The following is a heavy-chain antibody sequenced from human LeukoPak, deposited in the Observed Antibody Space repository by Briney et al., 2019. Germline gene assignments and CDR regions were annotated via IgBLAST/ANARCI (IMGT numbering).Heavy chain of an antibody. D-gene: IGHD3-22*01. CDR2: ISGSGGST. J-gene: IGHJ3*02. CDR3: AKNSDSSGYYHLGAFDI. CDR1: GFTFSSYA. Sequence: PGGSLRLSCAASGFTFSSYAMSWVRQAPGKGLEWVSAISGSGGSTYYADSVKGRFTISRDNSKNTLYLQMNSLRVEDTAVYYCAKNSDSSGYYHLGAFDIWGQGTMVTVSS. V-gene: IGHV3-23*01.